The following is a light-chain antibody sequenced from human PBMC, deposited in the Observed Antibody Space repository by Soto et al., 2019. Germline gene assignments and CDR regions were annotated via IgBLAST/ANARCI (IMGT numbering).Light chain of an antibody. CDR1: SSNLGAGYD. V-gene: IGLV1-40*01. J-gene: IGLJ3*02. CDR2: GNR. Sequence: QSVLTQPPSVSGAPGQRVTISCTGNSSNLGAGYDVHWYQQLPGAAPKLVIFGNRNRPSGVPERFSGSKSGTSASLAITGLQAEDEADYYCSSYTSSSTPNWVFGGGTKLTVL. CDR3: SSYTSSSTPNWV.